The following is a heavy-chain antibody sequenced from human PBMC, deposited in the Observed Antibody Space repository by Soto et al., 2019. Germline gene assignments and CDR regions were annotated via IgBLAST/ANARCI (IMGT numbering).Heavy chain of an antibody. CDR2: FDPEDGET. V-gene: IGHV1-24*01. J-gene: IGHJ4*02. Sequence: ASVKVSCKVSGYTLTELSMHWVRQAPGKGLEWMGGFDPEDGETIYAQKFPGRVTMTEDTSTDTAYMELSSLRSEDTAVYYCATALGGAGTTLFLYYWGQGTLVTVSS. CDR3: ATALGGAGTTLFLYY. D-gene: IGHD1-7*01. CDR1: GYTLTELS.